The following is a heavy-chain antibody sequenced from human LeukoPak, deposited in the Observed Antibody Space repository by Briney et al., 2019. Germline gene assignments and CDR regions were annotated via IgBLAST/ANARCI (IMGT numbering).Heavy chain of an antibody. J-gene: IGHJ4*02. D-gene: IGHD6-19*01. CDR2: LNPKTGGT. CDR3: ARGRGSGWYPSDY. V-gene: IGHV1-2*02. Sequence: ASVKVSCKASGYTLTDHYIHWVRQAPGQGLEWMGWLNPKTGGTNYAQTFQGRVTMTRDTSISTAYMELSRLTSDDTAVYYCARGRGSGWYPSDYWGQGTLVTVSS. CDR1: GYTLTDHY.